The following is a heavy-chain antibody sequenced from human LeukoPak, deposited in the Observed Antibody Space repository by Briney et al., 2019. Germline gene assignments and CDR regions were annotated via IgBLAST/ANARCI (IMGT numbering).Heavy chain of an antibody. D-gene: IGHD1-26*01. CDR3: ARDNRRGSFNWFDP. J-gene: IGHJ5*02. Sequence: GGSLRLSCAASGITVNTNYMSWVRQAPGKGLEWVSIIYSGGATFYADSVKGRFTISRESSKNTLWLQMNSLRVEDTAVYYCARDNRRGSFNWFDPWGQGTLVTVSS. V-gene: IGHV3-66*01. CDR2: IYSGGAT. CDR1: GITVNTNY.